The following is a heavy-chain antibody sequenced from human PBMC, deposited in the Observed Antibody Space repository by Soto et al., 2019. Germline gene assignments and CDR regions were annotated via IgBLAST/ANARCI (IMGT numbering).Heavy chain of an antibody. J-gene: IGHJ6*02. CDR3: ANDEFDDYGLEV. D-gene: IGHD3-9*01. V-gene: IGHV3-30*18. CDR1: GFTFSSHG. Sequence: PGGSLRLSCTASGFTFSSHGMHWVRQAPGKGLDWVAIISYDGYNKFYGDSVRGRFTISRDNSKKTLHLQLNSLRAEDTAVYYCANDEFDDYGLEVWGQGNMVTVSS. CDR2: ISYDGYNK.